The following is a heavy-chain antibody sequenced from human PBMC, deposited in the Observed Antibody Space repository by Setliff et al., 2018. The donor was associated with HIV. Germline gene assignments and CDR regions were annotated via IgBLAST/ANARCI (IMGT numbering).Heavy chain of an antibody. CDR1: GYTFSTNA. CDR3: ARGSCSGCYLSDY. D-gene: IGHD6-19*01. V-gene: IGHV1-3*01. Sequence: ASVKVSCKAFGYTFSTNAIHWVRQAPGQRLEWMGSINAGDDNTRYSEKFQGRVTITRDTSANTAYMELSSLRSEDTAVYYCARGSCSGCYLSDYWGLGTLVTVSS. CDR2: INAGDDNT. J-gene: IGHJ4*02.